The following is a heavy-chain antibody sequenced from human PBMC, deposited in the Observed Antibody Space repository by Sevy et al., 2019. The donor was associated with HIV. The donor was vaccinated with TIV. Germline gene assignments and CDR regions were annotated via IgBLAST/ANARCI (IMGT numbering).Heavy chain of an antibody. D-gene: IGHD6-19*01. CDR3: VRVSGWYLRYGIDV. Sequence: ASVKVSCKASGFTFASYDIYWVRQATGQGLEWMGWMNTNTGNTGFAQKFQGRVTMTRNTSITTAYMELSNLRSEDTAVYYCVRVSGWYLRYGIDVWGQGTTVTVSS. V-gene: IGHV1-8*02. J-gene: IGHJ6*02. CDR2: MNTNTGNT. CDR1: GFTFASYD.